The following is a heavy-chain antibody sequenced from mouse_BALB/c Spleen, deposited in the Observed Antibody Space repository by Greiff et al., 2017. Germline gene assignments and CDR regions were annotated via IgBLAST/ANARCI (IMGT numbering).Heavy chain of an antibody. D-gene: IGHD1-1*01. V-gene: IGHV1-15*01. J-gene: IGHJ2*01. CDR2: IDPETGGT. CDR3: TGYYGLFDY. CDR1: GYTFTDYE. Sequence: VQLQQSGAELVRPGASVTLSCKASGYTFTDYEMHWVKQTPVHGLEWIGAIDPETGGTAYNQKFKGKATLTADKSSSTAYMELRSLTSEDSAVYYCTGYYGLFDYWGQGTTLTVSS.